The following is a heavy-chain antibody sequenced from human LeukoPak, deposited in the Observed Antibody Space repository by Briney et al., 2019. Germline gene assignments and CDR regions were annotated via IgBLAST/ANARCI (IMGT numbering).Heavy chain of an antibody. Sequence: GGSLRLSCAASGMSLSDSAMNWVRQDPGKGLEWLAHIRSRTKGYATAYAASVTGRFVISRDDVKNMAFLQMTSLETEDTAVYYCIRHVEFQRPYWAQGVQVTVSS. CDR3: IRHVEFQRPY. J-gene: IGHJ4*02. CDR2: IRSRTKGYAT. V-gene: IGHV3-73*01. D-gene: IGHD3-10*01. CDR1: GMSLSDSA.